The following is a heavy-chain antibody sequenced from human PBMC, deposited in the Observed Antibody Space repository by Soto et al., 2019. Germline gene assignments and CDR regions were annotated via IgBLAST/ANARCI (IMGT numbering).Heavy chain of an antibody. CDR2: ISSSSSTI. J-gene: IGHJ3*02. Sequence: EVQLVESGGGLVQPGGSLRLSCAASGFTFSSYSMNWVRQAPGKGLEWVSYISSSSSTIYYADSVKGRFTISRDNAKNSLYLHMNSLRDEDTAVYYCARDPGGRGIGAFDIWGQGTMVTVSS. V-gene: IGHV3-48*02. CDR1: GFTFSSYS. CDR3: ARDPGGRGIGAFDI. D-gene: IGHD3-16*01.